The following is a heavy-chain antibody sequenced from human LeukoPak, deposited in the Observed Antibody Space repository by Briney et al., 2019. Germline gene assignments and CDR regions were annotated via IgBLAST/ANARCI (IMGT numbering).Heavy chain of an antibody. Sequence: ASVKVSCKASGYTLTDNHLYWVRQAPGQGLGWMGWIDPNSGVTNFAQNFQGRLTMTTDTSISTAYMELSRLTSDDTTVYYCARELGINAFDVWGQGTLVTVFS. J-gene: IGHJ3*01. V-gene: IGHV1-2*02. CDR2: IDPNSGVT. D-gene: IGHD7-27*01. CDR3: ARELGINAFDV. CDR1: GYTLTDNH.